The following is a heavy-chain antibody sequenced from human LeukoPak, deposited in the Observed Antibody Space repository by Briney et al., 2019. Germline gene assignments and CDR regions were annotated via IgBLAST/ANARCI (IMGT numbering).Heavy chain of an antibody. J-gene: IGHJ4*02. D-gene: IGHD3-9*01. V-gene: IGHV1-18*01. Sequence: GASVKVSCNASGYTFTSYGISWVRQAPGQGLEWMGWISAYNGNTNYAQKPQGRVTMTTDTSTSTAYMELRSLRSDDTAVYYCARFRQTDYDILTGSTGGYFDYWGQGTLVTVSS. CDR3: ARFRQTDYDILTGSTGGYFDY. CDR2: ISAYNGNT. CDR1: GYTFTSYG.